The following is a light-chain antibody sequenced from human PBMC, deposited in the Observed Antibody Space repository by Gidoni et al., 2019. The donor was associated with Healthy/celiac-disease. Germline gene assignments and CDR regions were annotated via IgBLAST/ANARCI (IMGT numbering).Light chain of an antibody. Sequence: QSPATLSLSPGERATLSCRASQSVSSYLAWYQQKPGQAPRLLIYDASNRATGIPARFSGSGSGTDFTLTISSLEPEDFAVYYCQQRSNWPLTFSGGTKVEIK. CDR2: DAS. CDR1: QSVSSY. V-gene: IGKV3-11*01. CDR3: QQRSNWPLT. J-gene: IGKJ4*01.